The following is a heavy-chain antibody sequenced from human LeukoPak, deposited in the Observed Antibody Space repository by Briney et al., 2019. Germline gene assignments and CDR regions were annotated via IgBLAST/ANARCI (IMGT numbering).Heavy chain of an antibody. D-gene: IGHD3-3*02. V-gene: IGHV4-31*11. J-gene: IGHJ4*02. CDR3: ARSASPTFYDY. CDR2: TSYSGST. CDR1: GGSMSSGGYY. Sequence: SETLSLTCAVSGGSMSSGGYYWSWIRQHPGKGLEWIGYTSYSGSTYYNPSLKSRVTISVDTAKNQFSLKLISVTAADTAVYYCARSASPTFYDYWGQGTLVTVSS.